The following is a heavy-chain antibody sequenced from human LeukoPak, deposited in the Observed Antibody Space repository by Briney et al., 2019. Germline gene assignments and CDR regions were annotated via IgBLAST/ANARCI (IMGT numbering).Heavy chain of an antibody. CDR2: INPSGGST. D-gene: IGHD6-6*01. CDR1: GYTFTSYY. CDR3: ATPGDIYSSSGEPPFGYYYYYMDV. Sequence: ASVKVSCKASGYTFTSYYMHWVRQAPGQGLEWMGIINPSGGSTSYAQKFQGRVTMTRDTSTSTVYMELSSLRSEDTAVYYCATPGDIYSSSGEPPFGYYYYYMDVWSKGTTVTVSS. J-gene: IGHJ6*03. V-gene: IGHV1-46*01.